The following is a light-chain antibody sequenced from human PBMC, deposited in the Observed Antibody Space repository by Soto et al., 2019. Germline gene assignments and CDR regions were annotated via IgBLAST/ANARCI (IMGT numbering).Light chain of an antibody. CDR1: QSVSSN. CDR2: GAS. J-gene: IGKJ3*01. V-gene: IGKV3-15*01. Sequence: EIVMTQSPATLSVSPGERATLSCRASQSVSSNLAWYQQKPGQAPRLLIYGASTRATGIPARFSGSGSATAFTLTISSLQSEDFAVYYCQQYNNWPPRTFGPGTKVDIK. CDR3: QQYNNWPPRT.